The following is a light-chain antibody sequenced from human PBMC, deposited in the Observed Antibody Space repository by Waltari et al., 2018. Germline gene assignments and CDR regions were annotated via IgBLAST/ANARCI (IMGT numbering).Light chain of an antibody. CDR3: QQYYSTPPTYT. CDR1: QSVLYSSNNKNY. CDR2: WAS. Sequence: DIVMTQSPDSLAVSLGERATIHCKSSQSVLYSSNNKNYLAWYQQKPGQPPKLLIYWASTRESGVPDRFSGSGSGTDFTLTISSLQAEDVAVYYCQQYYSTPPTYTFGQGTKLEI. J-gene: IGKJ2*01. V-gene: IGKV4-1*01.